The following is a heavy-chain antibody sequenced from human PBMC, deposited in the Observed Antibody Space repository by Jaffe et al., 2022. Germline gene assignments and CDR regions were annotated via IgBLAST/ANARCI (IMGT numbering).Heavy chain of an antibody. V-gene: IGHV4-61*02. J-gene: IGHJ4*02. CDR2: VYTSGST. D-gene: IGHD1-26*01. CDR1: GGSISSGSAY. Sequence: QVQLQESGPGLVKPSQTLSLTCTVSGGSISSGSAYWSWIRQPAGKGLEWIGRVYTSGSTTYNPSLKSRVTISVDTSKNQFSLKLTSVTAADTAVYYCTRDGSGGCWGQGTLVTVSS. CDR3: TRDGSGGC.